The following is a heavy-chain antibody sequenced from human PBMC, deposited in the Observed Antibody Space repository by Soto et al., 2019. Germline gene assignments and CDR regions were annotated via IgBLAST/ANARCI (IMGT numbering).Heavy chain of an antibody. D-gene: IGHD4-4*01. CDR3: AKGAWTTGSTVTTWFDY. CDR2: ISYDGSNK. CDR1: GFTFSSYG. J-gene: IGHJ4*02. V-gene: IGHV3-30*18. Sequence: GESLKISCAASGFTFSSYGMHWVRQAPGKGLEWVAVISYDGSNKYYADSVKGRFTISRDNSKNTLYLQMNSLRAEDTAVYYCAKGAWTTGSTVTTWFDYWGQGTLVTVSS.